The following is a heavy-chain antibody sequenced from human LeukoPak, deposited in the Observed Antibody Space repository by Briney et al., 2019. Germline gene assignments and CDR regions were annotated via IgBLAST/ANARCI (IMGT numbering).Heavy chain of an antibody. CDR3: ARVGATMAINFRGAFDI. Sequence: ASVKVSCKASGYTFTSYGISWVRQAPGQGLEWMGWISAYNGNTNYAQKLQGRVTITADESTSTAYMELSSLRSEDTAVYYCARVGATMAINFRGAFDIWGQGTMVTVSS. CDR1: GYTFTSYG. V-gene: IGHV1-18*01. J-gene: IGHJ3*02. CDR2: ISAYNGNT. D-gene: IGHD1-26*01.